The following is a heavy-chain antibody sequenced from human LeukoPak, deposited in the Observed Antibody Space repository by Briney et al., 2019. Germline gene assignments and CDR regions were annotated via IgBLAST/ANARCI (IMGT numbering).Heavy chain of an antibody. V-gene: IGHV3-23*01. CDR1: GFNFSNYA. Sequence: GGSLRLSCAASGFNFSNYAMTWVRQAPGKGLEWVSTVNSNDRPYYADSVEGRFTISRDNSKNTLYLQMNTLRVEDTALYYCAKARAAVVEAAINYWGQGILVTVSP. J-gene: IGHJ4*02. D-gene: IGHD2-15*01. CDR2: VNSNDRP. CDR3: AKARAAVVEAAINY.